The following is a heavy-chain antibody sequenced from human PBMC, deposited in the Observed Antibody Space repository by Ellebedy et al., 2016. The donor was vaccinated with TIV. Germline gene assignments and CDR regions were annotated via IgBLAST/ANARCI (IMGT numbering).Heavy chain of an antibody. Sequence: GESLKISCAASGFTFSSYIMNWVRQAPGKGLEWVSSISSSSSYIYYADSVKGRFTISRDNAKNSLYLQMNSLRAEDTAVYYCARDLGPLGSYESSWGQGTLVTVSS. CDR2: ISSSSSYI. D-gene: IGHD2-15*01. CDR3: ARDLGPLGSYESS. V-gene: IGHV3-21*01. CDR1: GFTFSSYI. J-gene: IGHJ5*02.